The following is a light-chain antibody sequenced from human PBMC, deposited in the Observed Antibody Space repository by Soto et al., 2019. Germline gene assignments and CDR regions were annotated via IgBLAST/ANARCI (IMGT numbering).Light chain of an antibody. CDR3: SSYTSSSIDYV. CDR2: EVS. V-gene: IGLV2-14*01. J-gene: IGLJ1*01. CDR1: SSDVGGYNY. Sequence: QSALTQPASVSGSPGQSITISCTGTSSDVGGYNYVSWYQQHPGKAPKLMIYEVSNRPSGVSNRFSGSKSGNTASLTISGLQAEDEADYYCSSYTSSSIDYVXGTGTKLTVL.